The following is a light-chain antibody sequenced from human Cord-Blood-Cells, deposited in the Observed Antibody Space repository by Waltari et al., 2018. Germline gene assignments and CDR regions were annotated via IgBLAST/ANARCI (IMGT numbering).Light chain of an antibody. CDR1: QSVLYSSNNKNY. J-gene: IGKJ1*01. CDR2: WAS. V-gene: IGKV4-1*01. Sequence: DIVMTQYPDSLAVSLGERASINCKSSQSVLYSSNNKNYLAWYQQKPGQPPKLLIYWASTRESGVPDRFSGSGSGTDFTLTISSLQAEDVAVYYCQQYYSTPRTFCQRT. CDR3: QQYYSTPRT.